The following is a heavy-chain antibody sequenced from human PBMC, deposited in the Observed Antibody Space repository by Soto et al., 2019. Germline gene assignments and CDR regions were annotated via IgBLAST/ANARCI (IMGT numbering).Heavy chain of an antibody. CDR2: INSDGSST. CDR3: ARVHYDFWSGYYPNYYYYGMDV. CDR1: GFTFSSYW. D-gene: IGHD3-3*01. Sequence: EVQLVESGGGLVQPGGSLRLSCAASGFTFSSYWMHWVRQAPGKGLVWVSRINSDGSSTSYADSVKGRFTISRDNAKNTLYLQMNSLRAEDTAVYYCARVHYDFWSGYYPNYYYYGMDVWGQGTTVTVSS. J-gene: IGHJ6*02. V-gene: IGHV3-74*01.